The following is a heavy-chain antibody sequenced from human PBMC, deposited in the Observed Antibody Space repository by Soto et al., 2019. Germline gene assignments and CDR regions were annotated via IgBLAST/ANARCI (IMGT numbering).Heavy chain of an antibody. D-gene: IGHD1-7*01. V-gene: IGHV3-7*01. CDR3: ARWNYAFDY. CDR2: INLDGSGT. Sequence: GQLVESGGGLVQPGGSLRLSCAAPGHIFSCCGRHWVRQAPGKGLEWVAGINLDGSGTSYADSVKGRFTVSRDNAKNQLFLEMNGLRADDTAVYFCARWNYAFDYWGQGALVTVSS. CDR1: GHIFSCCG. J-gene: IGHJ4*02.